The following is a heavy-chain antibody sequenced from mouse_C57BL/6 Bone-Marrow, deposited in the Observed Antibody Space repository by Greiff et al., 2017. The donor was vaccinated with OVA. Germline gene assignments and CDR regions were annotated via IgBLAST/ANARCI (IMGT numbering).Heavy chain of an antibody. V-gene: IGHV2-2*01. CDR1: GFSLTSYG. Sequence: QVQLQQSGPGLVQPSQSLSITCTVSGFSLTSYGVHWVRQSPGKGLEWLGVIWSGGSTDYNAAFISRLSISKDNSKCQVFFKMNSLQADDTAIYYCARGRYYSNYFDYWCQGTTLTVSS. D-gene: IGHD2-5*01. J-gene: IGHJ2*01. CDR2: IWSGGST. CDR3: ARGRYYSNYFDY.